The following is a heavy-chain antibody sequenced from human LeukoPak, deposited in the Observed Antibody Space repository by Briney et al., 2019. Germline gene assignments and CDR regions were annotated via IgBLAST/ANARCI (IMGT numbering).Heavy chain of an antibody. Sequence: GGSLRLSCAASGFTFSSYAMTWVRQAPGKGLEWVSAISGSGGSTYYADFVKGRFTISRDNSENTLYLQMNSLRAEDTAVYYCAKPLYNWNYYPVDYWGQGTLVTVSS. CDR2: ISGSGGST. CDR1: GFTFSSYA. J-gene: IGHJ4*02. CDR3: AKPLYNWNYYPVDY. D-gene: IGHD1-7*01. V-gene: IGHV3-23*01.